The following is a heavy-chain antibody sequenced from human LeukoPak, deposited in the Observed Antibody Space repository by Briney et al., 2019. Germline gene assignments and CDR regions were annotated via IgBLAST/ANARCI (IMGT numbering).Heavy chain of an antibody. CDR2: VTESGGTT. CDR1: GFTFSRNA. D-gene: IGHD5-12*01. V-gene: IGHV3-23*01. CDR3: ARDGFVTPFFYFDS. Sequence: GGSLRLSCAASGFTFSRNAMTWVRHAPGKGLEWVSSVTESGGTTFYADSVKGWFTISRDNSKNTLFLQRNSLRAEDTAVYYCARDGFVTPFFYFDSWGQGTLVTVSS. J-gene: IGHJ4*02.